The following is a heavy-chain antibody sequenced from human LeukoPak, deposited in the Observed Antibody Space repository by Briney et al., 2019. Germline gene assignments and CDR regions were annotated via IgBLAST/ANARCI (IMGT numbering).Heavy chain of an antibody. V-gene: IGHV4-59*08. CDR2: IYYSGST. J-gene: IGHJ4*02. CDR1: GGSISSYY. Sequence: SETLSLTCTVSGGSISSYYWSWIRQPPGKGLEWIGYIYYSGSTNYNPSLKSRVTISVDTSKNQFSLKLSSVTAADTATYYCARLCQVTTCAKFEYWGQGILVTVSS. CDR3: ARLCQVTTCAKFEY. D-gene: IGHD4-17*01.